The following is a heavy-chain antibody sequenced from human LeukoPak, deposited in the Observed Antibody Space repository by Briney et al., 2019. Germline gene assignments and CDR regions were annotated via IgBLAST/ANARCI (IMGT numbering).Heavy chain of an antibody. CDR2: INTNTGNP. D-gene: IGHD6-19*01. CDR3: AKATVAEFEFDY. Sequence: ASVKVSCKASGYNFMSYGMHWVRQAPGQGLEWMGWINTNTGNPTYAQGFTGRFVFSLDISVSTAYLQISSLKAEDTAVYYCAKATVAEFEFDYWGQGTLVTVSS. V-gene: IGHV7-4-1*02. CDR1: GYNFMSYG. J-gene: IGHJ4*02.